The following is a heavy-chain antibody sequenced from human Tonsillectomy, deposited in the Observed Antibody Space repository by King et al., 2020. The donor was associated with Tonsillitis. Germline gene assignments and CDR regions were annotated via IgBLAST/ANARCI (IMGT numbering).Heavy chain of an antibody. Sequence: QLQESGPGLVKPSETLSLTCTVSGGSISSSSYYWGWIRQPPGKGLEWIGSIYYSGSTYYNPSLKSRVTISVDASKNQFSLKLSSVTAADTAVYYCARTVELDYYYYYMDVWGKGTTVTVSS. CDR1: GGSISSSSYY. D-gene: IGHD5-24*01. J-gene: IGHJ6*03. CDR2: IYYSGST. V-gene: IGHV4-39*01. CDR3: ARTVELDYYYYYMDV.